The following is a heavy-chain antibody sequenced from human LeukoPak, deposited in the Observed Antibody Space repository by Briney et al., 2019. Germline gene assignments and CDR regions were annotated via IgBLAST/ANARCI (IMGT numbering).Heavy chain of an antibody. Sequence: PSVTLSLTCTVSGFSISSGYYWGWIRQPPGKGLEWIGNIYHSGSTYYNPSLKSRVTISVDTSRNQFSLRLSSVTAADTAVFYCARAPSLTRFDYWGQGTLVSVSS. CDR3: ARAPSLTRFDY. V-gene: IGHV4-38-2*02. CDR2: IYHSGST. J-gene: IGHJ4*02. CDR1: GFSISSGYY.